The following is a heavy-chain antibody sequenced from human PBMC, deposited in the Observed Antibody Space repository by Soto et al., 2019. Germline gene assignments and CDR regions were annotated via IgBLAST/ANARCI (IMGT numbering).Heavy chain of an antibody. CDR3: ARAGRYCTNGVCYSGYYYYGMDV. CDR1: GYTFTSYD. D-gene: IGHD2-8*01. Sequence: QVQLVQSGAEVKKPGASVTVSCKASGYTFTSYDINWVRQDTGQGLEWMGWRNPSSGNTGYAQKFQGRVTMTRNTSIRRAEMELSSLRSEDTALYYCARAGRYCTNGVCYSGYYYYGMDVWGQGTTVTVS. V-gene: IGHV1-8*01. CDR2: RNPSSGNT. J-gene: IGHJ6*02.